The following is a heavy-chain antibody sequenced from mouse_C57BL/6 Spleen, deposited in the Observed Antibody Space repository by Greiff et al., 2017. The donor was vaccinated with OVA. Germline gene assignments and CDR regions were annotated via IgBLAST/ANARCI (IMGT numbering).Heavy chain of an antibody. CDR1: GFTFSDAW. CDR3: TTDGWDYAMDY. D-gene: IGHD1-1*01. J-gene: IGHJ4*01. CDR2: IRNKADNHAT. Sequence: EVKLVESGGGLVQPGGSMKLSCAASGFTFSDAWMDWVRQSPEKGLEWVAEIRNKADNHATYYAESVKGRFTISRDDSKSSVYLQMNSLRAEDTGIYYCTTDGWDYAMDYWGQGTSVTVSS. V-gene: IGHV6-6*01.